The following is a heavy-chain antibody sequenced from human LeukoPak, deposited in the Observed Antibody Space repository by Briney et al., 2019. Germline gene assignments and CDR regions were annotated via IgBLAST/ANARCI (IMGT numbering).Heavy chain of an antibody. CDR1: GFTFSSYG. J-gene: IGHJ4*02. Sequence: GGSLRLSCAASGFTFSSYGMHWVRQAPGKGLEWVAVISYDGSNKYYADSVKGRFTISRDNSKNTLYLQMNSLRAEDTAVYYCARQGYSYGSYYFDYWGQGTLVTVSS. CDR2: ISYDGSNK. D-gene: IGHD5-18*01. CDR3: ARQGYSYGSYYFDY. V-gene: IGHV3-30*03.